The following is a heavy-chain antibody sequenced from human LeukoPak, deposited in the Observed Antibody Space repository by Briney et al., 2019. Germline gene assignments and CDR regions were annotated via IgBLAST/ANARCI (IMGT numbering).Heavy chain of an antibody. J-gene: IGHJ4*02. D-gene: IGHD2-15*01. Sequence: TGGSLRLSCAASGFTFDDYGMSWVRKAPGKGLEWVSGINWNGGSTGYADSVKGRFTISRDNAKNSLYLQMNSLRAEDTALYYCARDLVKVAATPGGFDYWGQGTLVTVSS. V-gene: IGHV3-20*04. CDR3: ARDLVKVAATPGGFDY. CDR1: GFTFDDYG. CDR2: INWNGGST.